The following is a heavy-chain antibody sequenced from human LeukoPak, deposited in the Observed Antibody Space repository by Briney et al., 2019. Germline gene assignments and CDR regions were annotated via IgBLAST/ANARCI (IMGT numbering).Heavy chain of an antibody. V-gene: IGHV4-30-2*01. CDR1: GGSISSGGYY. CDR3: ARYSGSLLGYDAFDI. J-gene: IGHJ3*02. Sequence: SQTLSLTCTVSGGSISSGGYYWSWIRQPPGKGLEWIGYIYHSGSTYYNPSLKSRVTISVDTSKNQFSLKLSSVTAADTAVYYCARYSGSLLGYDAFDIWGQGTMVTVSS. D-gene: IGHD6-6*01. CDR2: IYHSGST.